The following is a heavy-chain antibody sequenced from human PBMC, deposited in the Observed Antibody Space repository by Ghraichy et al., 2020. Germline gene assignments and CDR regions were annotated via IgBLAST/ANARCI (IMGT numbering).Heavy chain of an antibody. Sequence: ESLNISCDVSVATLSDYYFTWIRQPPGKGLEWIGEIDHRGGTDYNPSLQSRVSISVDTSQNQLSLKLRSVTAADTSVYYCASITRAGAFDFWGHGSLVTVSS. CDR2: IDHRGGT. CDR3: ASITRAGAFDF. J-gene: IGHJ5*01. D-gene: IGHD4/OR15-4a*01. V-gene: IGHV4-34*08. CDR1: VATLSDYY.